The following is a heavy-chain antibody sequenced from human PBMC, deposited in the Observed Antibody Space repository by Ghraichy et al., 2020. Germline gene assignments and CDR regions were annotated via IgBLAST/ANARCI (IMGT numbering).Heavy chain of an antibody. D-gene: IGHD3-22*01. Sequence: SETLSRTCTVSGGSISSYYWSWIRQPPGKGLEWIGYIYYSGSTNYNPSLKSRVTISVDTSKNQFSLKLSSVTAADTAVYYCARDYSSGYSPDAFDIWGQGTMVTVSS. CDR3: ARDYSSGYSPDAFDI. CDR1: GGSISSYY. J-gene: IGHJ3*02. V-gene: IGHV4-59*01. CDR2: IYYSGST.